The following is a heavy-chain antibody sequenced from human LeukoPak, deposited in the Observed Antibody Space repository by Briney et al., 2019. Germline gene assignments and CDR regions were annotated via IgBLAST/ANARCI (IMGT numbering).Heavy chain of an antibody. CDR3: AKDEGYYYMDV. CDR2: ISYDGSNK. CDR1: GGTFSSYG. V-gene: IGHV3-30*18. Sequence: SCKASGGTFSSYGMHWVRQAPGKGLEWVAVISYDGSNKYYADSVKGRFTISRDNSKNTLYLQMNSLRAEDTAVYYCAKDEGYYYMDVWGKGTTVTVSS. J-gene: IGHJ6*03.